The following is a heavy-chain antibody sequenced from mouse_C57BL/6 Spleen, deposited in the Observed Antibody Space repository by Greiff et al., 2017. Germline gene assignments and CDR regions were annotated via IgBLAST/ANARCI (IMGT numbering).Heavy chain of an antibody. CDR3: ARRGLEYAMDY. D-gene: IGHD2-4*01. CDR2: ISSGGSYT. J-gene: IGHJ4*01. CDR1: GFTFSSYG. V-gene: IGHV5-6*01. Sequence: EVQVVESGGDLVKPGGSLKLSCAASGFTFSSYGMSWVRQTPDKRLEWVATISSGGSYTYYPDSVKGRFTISRDNAKNTLYLQLSSLKSEDTAMYYCARRGLEYAMDYWGQGTSVTVSS.